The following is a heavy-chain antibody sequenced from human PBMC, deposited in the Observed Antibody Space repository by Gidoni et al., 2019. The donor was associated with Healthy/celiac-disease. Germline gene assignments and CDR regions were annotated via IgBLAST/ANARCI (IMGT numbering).Heavy chain of an antibody. CDR2: INHSGST. J-gene: IGHJ4*02. CDR1: GGSFSGYY. CDR3: AQLARGVLDY. V-gene: IGHV4-34*01. Sequence: QVQLQQWGAGLLKPSETLSLTCAVYGGSFSGYYWSWIRQPPGKGLEWIGEINHSGSTNYNPSLKSRVTISVDTSKNQFSLKLSSVTAADTAVYYCAQLARGVLDYWGQGTLVTVSS. D-gene: IGHD3-16*01.